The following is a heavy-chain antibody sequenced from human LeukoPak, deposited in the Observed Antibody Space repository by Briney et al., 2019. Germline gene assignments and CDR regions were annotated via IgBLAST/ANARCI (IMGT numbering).Heavy chain of an antibody. CDR2: IYHSGST. CDR3: ARVRFKYYFDY. V-gene: IGHV4-30-2*01. J-gene: IGHJ4*02. Sequence: SQTLSLTCTVSGGSISSGGYSWSWIRQPPGKGLEWIGYIYHSGSTYYNPSLKSRVTISVDRSKNQFSLKLSSVTAADTAVYYCARVRFKYYFDYWGQGTLVTVSS. CDR1: GGSISSGGYS. D-gene: IGHD3-3*01.